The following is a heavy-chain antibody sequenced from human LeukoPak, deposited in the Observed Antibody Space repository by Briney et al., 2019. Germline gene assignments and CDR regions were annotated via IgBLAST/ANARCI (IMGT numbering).Heavy chain of an antibody. Sequence: GGSLRLSCAASGFTFSRYWMSWVRQAPGKGLEWVANIKEDGSEKYYVDSVKGRFTISRDNAKNSLFLQMNSLRAEDTAVYYCASHGNYYYYYMDVWGKGTTVTVSS. CDR1: GFTFSRYW. D-gene: IGHD1-26*01. CDR2: IKEDGSEK. CDR3: ASHGNYYYYYMDV. V-gene: IGHV3-7*01. J-gene: IGHJ6*03.